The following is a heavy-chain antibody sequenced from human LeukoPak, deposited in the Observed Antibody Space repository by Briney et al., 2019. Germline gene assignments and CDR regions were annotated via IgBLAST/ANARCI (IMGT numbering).Heavy chain of an antibody. CDR1: GFTFSSYW. V-gene: IGHV3-74*01. Sequence: QAGGSLRLSCAASGFTFSSYWMHWVRQAPGKGLVWVSRINSDGSSTSYADSVKGRFTISRDNAKNTLYLQMNSLRAEDTAVYYCARGSGELKNHWFDPWGQGTLVTVSS. J-gene: IGHJ5*02. CDR2: INSDGSST. D-gene: IGHD1-7*01. CDR3: ARGSGELKNHWFDP.